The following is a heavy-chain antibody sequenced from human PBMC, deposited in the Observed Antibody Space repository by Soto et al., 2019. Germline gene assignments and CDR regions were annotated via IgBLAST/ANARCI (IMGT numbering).Heavy chain of an antibody. Sequence: GGSLRLSCTVSGFTFSRFWMGWVRQAPGRGLEWVANIQQDGSEKYYVDSVKGRFTMSKDNVKNSLYLQMNSLGAEDTAVYHCARVRYGGNSYYFDYWGQGALVTVSS. CDR2: IQQDGSEK. CDR3: ARVRYGGNSYYFDY. J-gene: IGHJ4*02. V-gene: IGHV3-7*03. D-gene: IGHD4-17*01. CDR1: GFTFSRFW.